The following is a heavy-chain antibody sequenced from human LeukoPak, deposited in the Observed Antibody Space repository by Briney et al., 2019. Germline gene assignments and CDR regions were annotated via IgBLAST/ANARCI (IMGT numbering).Heavy chain of an antibody. CDR2: IIPIFGTA. V-gene: IGHV1-69*13. CDR1: GGTFSSYA. CDR3: ARDLEGIAAAGNKYYYYYYMDV. Sequence: SVKVFCKASGGTFSSYAVSWVRQAPGQGLEWMGGIIPIFGTANYAQKFQGRVTITADESTSTAYMELSRLRSDDTAVYYCARDLEGIAAAGNKYYYYYYMDVWGKGTTVTVSS. D-gene: IGHD6-13*01. J-gene: IGHJ6*03.